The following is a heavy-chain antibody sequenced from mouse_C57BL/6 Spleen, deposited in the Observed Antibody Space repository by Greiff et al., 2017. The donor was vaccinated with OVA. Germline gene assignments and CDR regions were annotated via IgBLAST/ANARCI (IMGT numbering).Heavy chain of an antibody. V-gene: IGHV1-26*01. J-gene: IGHJ3*01. CDR2: INPKNGGT. CDR3: ATNWDWFAY. D-gene: IGHD4-1*01. CDR1: GYTFTDYY. Sequence: EVQLQQSGPELVKPGASVKISCKASGYTFTDYYMNWVKQSHGKSLEWIGDINPKNGGTSYNQKFKGKATLTVDKSSSTAYMELRSLTSEDSAVYYCATNWDWFAYWGQGTLVTVSA.